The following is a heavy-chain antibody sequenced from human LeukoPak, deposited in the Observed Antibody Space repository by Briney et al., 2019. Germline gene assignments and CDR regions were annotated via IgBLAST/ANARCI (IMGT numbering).Heavy chain of an antibody. J-gene: IGHJ1*01. CDR2: INAGNGNT. CDR1: GYTFTIYA. CDR3: ARSYCSSTSCYLYFQH. D-gene: IGHD2-2*01. Sequence: ASVKVSCKASGYTFTIYAMHWVRQAPGERGEWMGWINAGNGNTKYSQKFQGRVTITTDTSASTAYMELSSLRSEDTAVYYCARSYCSSTSCYLYFQHWGQGTLATVSS. V-gene: IGHV1-3*01.